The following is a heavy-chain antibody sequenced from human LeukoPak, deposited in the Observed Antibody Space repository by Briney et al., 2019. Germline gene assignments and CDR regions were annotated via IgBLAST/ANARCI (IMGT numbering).Heavy chain of an antibody. CDR3: AKEQRQQLALVLSYYFDY. J-gene: IGHJ4*02. CDR2: ISYDGSNK. V-gene: IGHV3-30*18. Sequence: YPGGSLRLSCAASGFTFSSYAMSWVRQAPGKGLEWVAVISYDGSNKYYADSVKGRFTISRDNSKNTLYLQMNSLRAEDTAVYYCAKEQRQQLALVLSYYFDYWGQGTLVTVSS. CDR1: GFTFSSYA. D-gene: IGHD6-13*01.